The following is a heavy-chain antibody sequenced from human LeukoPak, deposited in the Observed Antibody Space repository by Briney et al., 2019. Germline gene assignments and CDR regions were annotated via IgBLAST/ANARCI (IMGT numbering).Heavy chain of an antibody. CDR1: GGSISSGDYY. CDR2: IFYSGSM. Sequence: SETLSLTCTVSGGSISSGDYYWTWIRQPPGKGLEWMGYIFYSGSMYYNPSLKSRLTISVDTSKNQFSLKLRSVTAADTAVCYCARQTTVISFDYWGQGALVTVSS. CDR3: ARQTTVISFDY. V-gene: IGHV4-30-4*01. D-gene: IGHD4-17*01. J-gene: IGHJ4*02.